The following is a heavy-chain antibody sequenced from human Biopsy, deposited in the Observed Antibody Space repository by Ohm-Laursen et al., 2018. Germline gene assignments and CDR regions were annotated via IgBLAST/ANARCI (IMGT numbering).Heavy chain of an antibody. Sequence: SVKVSCKVSGYTFAGYYLHWVRQAPGHGLEWMGWINPNSGNANYAQSFQGRLAVTRDTSISTAYMELTSLTFDDTAIYYCARVPAYPSIDGYYGLDLWGQGTTVIVSS. V-gene: IGHV1-2*02. CDR3: ARVPAYPSIDGYYGLDL. CDR1: GYTFAGYY. J-gene: IGHJ6*02. D-gene: IGHD3-9*01. CDR2: INPNSGNA.